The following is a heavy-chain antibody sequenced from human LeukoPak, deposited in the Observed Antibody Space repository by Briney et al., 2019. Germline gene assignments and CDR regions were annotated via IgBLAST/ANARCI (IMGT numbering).Heavy chain of an antibody. V-gene: IGHV4-4*07. D-gene: IGHD6-13*01. CDR1: GGSISSYY. J-gene: IGHJ4*02. Sequence: SETLSLTCTVSGGSISSYYWSWIRQPAGKGLEWIGRIYTSGSTNYNPSLKSRVTMSVDTSKNQFSLKLSSVTAADTAVYYCNRARRGPAAGTPFDYWGQGTLVTVSS. CDR2: IYTSGST. CDR3: NRARRGPAAGTPFDY.